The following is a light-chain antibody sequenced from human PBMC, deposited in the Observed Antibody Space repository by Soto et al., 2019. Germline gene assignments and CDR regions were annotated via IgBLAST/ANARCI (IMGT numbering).Light chain of an antibody. CDR3: NSYTSSSTDV. V-gene: IGLV2-14*03. CDR1: SCDVGGFNY. Sequence: QSVLTQPASVSGSPGQSITISCTGTSCDVGGFNYVSWYQQHPGKAPKLMIYDVTNRPSGVSYRFSGSKSGNTASLTISGLQAEDEADYYCNSYTSSSTDVFGTGTKLTVL. J-gene: IGLJ1*01. CDR2: DVT.